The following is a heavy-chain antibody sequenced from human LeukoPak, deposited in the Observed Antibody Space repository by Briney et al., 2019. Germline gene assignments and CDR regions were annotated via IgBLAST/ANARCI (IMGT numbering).Heavy chain of an antibody. CDR2: IYHSGST. Sequence: PSQTLSLTCAVSGGSISSGGYSWSWIRQPPGKGLEWIGYIYHSGSTNYNPSLKSRVTISVDTSKNQFSLKLSSVTAADTAVYYCARDADYYDSSGYPTGFDPWGQGTLVTVSS. CDR1: GGSISSGGYS. V-gene: IGHV4-30-2*01. J-gene: IGHJ5*02. CDR3: ARDADYYDSSGYPTGFDP. D-gene: IGHD3-22*01.